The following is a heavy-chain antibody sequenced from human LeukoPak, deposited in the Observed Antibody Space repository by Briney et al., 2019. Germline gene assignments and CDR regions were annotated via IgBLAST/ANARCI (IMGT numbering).Heavy chain of an antibody. V-gene: IGHV1-18*01. CDR3: ARDIFYYDSSGYRDNYYQYGMDV. CDR2: ISAHKGNT. D-gene: IGHD3-22*01. CDR1: GYTFISYG. J-gene: IGHJ6*02. Sequence: ASVKVSCKGSGYTFISYGISWVRQAPGQGLEWMGWISAHKGNTDYAQKFRGRVTMTTDTSTSTAYMELRSLRSDDTAVYYCARDIFYYDSSGYRDNYYQYGMDVWGQRTTVTVSS.